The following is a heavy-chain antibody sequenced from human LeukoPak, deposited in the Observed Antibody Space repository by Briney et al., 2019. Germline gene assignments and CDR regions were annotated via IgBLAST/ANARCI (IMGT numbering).Heavy chain of an antibody. CDR1: GFTFTSYT. J-gene: IGHJ3*01. CDR2: IRTSGGVV. V-gene: IGHV3-48*02. Sequence: GGSLRLSCAASGFTFTSYTMNWVRQAPGKGLEWISYIRTSGGVVSYTDSVRGRFTISTDSAKNSLYLQMNSLRDGDTAVYYCVRDQFYAFDVWGQGTMVTVSS. CDR3: VRDQFYAFDV.